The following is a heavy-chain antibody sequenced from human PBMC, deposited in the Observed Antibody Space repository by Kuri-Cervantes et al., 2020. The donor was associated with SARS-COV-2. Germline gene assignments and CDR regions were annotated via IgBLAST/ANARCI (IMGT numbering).Heavy chain of an antibody. CDR1: GFTFSSYA. V-gene: IGHV3-30-3*01. CDR3: ARAYQPLY. CDR2: ISYDGSNK. Sequence: GGSLRLSCAASGFTFSSYAMHWVRQAPGKGLEWVAVISYDGSNKYYADSVKGRFTISRDNSKNTLYLQMNSLRAEDTAVYYCARAYQPLYWGQGTLVTVSS. J-gene: IGHJ4*02.